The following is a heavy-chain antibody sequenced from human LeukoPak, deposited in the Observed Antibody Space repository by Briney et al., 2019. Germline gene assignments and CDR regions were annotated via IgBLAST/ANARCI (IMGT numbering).Heavy chain of an antibody. CDR1: GFTFSNYA. J-gene: IGHJ4*02. D-gene: IGHD3/OR15-3a*01. Sequence: GGSLRLSCAASGFTFSNYAMHWVRQAPGKGLEWVAVISYDGSNKYYADSVKGRFTISRDNSKNTLYLQMSSLRAEDTAVYYCVKRPMAVWTFDYWGQGTLVTVSS. CDR2: ISYDGSNK. V-gene: IGHV3-30-3*02. CDR3: VKRPMAVWTFDY.